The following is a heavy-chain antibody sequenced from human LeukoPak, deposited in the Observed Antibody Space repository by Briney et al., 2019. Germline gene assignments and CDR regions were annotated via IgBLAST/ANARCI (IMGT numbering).Heavy chain of an antibody. CDR3: ARGYDFWSGYYPLYYYYGMDV. V-gene: IGHV4-34*01. D-gene: IGHD3-3*01. CDR1: GGSFSGYY. Sequence: SETLSLTCAVYGGSFSGYYWSWIRQPPGKGLEWIGEINHSGSTNYNPSLKSRVTISVDTSKNQFSLKLSSVTAADTAVYYCARGYDFWSGYYPLYYYYGMDVWGQGTTVTVSS. CDR2: INHSGST. J-gene: IGHJ6*02.